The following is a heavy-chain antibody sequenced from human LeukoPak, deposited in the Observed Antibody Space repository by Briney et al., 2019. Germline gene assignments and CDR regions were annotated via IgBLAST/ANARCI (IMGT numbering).Heavy chain of an antibody. CDR3: AREGLRYFDWLPIDY. Sequence: ASVKVSCKASGGTFSSYAISWVRQAPGQGLEWMGWISAYNGNTNYAQKLQGRVTMTTDTSTSTAYMELRSLRSDDTAVYYCAREGLRYFDWLPIDYWGQGTLVTVSS. J-gene: IGHJ4*02. V-gene: IGHV1-18*01. D-gene: IGHD3-9*01. CDR2: ISAYNGNT. CDR1: GGTFSSYA.